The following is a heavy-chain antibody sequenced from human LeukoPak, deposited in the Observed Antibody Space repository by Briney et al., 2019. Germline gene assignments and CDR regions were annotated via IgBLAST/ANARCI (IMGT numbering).Heavy chain of an antibody. V-gene: IGHV3-66*01. CDR3: AGEGYYGAFDI. J-gene: IGHJ3*02. Sequence: GGSLRLSCAASGFTVSSNHMSWVRQAPGKGLERVSVIYSGGSTYYADSVEGRFTISRDNAKNSLYLQMNSLRDEDTAVYYCAGEGYYGAFDIWGQGTMVTVSS. CDR1: GFTVSSNH. CDR2: IYSGGST. D-gene: IGHD3-10*01.